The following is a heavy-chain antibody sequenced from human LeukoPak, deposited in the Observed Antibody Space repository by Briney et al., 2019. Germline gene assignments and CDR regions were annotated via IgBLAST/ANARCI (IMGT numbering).Heavy chain of an antibody. V-gene: IGHV4-4*07. D-gene: IGHD2-2*01. CDR3: ARCPKQYQLLWYMDV. Sequence: SETLSLTCTASGGSISSYYWSWIRQPAGKGLEWIGRIYTSGSTNYNPSLKSRVTMSVDTSKNQFSLKLSSVTAADTAVYYCARCPKQYQLLWYMDVWGKGTTVTVSS. J-gene: IGHJ6*03. CDR2: IYTSGST. CDR1: GGSISSYY.